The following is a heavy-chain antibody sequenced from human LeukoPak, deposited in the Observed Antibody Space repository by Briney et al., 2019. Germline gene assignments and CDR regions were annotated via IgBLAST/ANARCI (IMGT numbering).Heavy chain of an antibody. V-gene: IGHV4-38-2*02. CDR3: ARQKAAYDILTGYHFDY. J-gene: IGHJ4*02. D-gene: IGHD3-9*01. CDR2: IYHSGST. CDR1: GYSISSGYY. Sequence: SETLSLTCTVSGYSISSGYYWGWIRQPPGNELEWIGSIYHSGSTYYNPSLKSRVTISVDTSKNQFSLKLSSVTAADTAVYYCARQKAAYDILTGYHFDYWGQGTLVTVSS.